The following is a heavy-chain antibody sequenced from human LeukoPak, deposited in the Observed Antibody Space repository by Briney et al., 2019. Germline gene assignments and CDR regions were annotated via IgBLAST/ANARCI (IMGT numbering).Heavy chain of an antibody. Sequence: GGSLRLSCAASGFTSTNYAMNWVRQAPGKGLEWVSILIGSSGSTDYADSVKGRFTISRDTSKNTLFLQTNSLRAEDTAIYYCAKGAYDYIEMGYFDSWGQGTLVTVSS. CDR2: LIGSSGST. CDR3: AKGAYDYIEMGYFDS. CDR1: GFTSTNYA. J-gene: IGHJ4*02. D-gene: IGHD5-12*01. V-gene: IGHV3-23*01.